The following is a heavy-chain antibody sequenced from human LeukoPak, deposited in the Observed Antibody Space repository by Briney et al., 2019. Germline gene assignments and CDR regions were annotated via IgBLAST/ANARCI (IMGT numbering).Heavy chain of an antibody. CDR3: AKGALRAVTAGRYFDY. CDR1: GFTFSSYS. Sequence: TGGSLRLSCAASGFTFSSYSMNWVRQAPGKGLEWVSSISSSSSYIYYADSVKGRFTISRDNAKNSLYLQMNSLRAEDTAVYYCAKGALRAVTAGRYFDYWGQGTLVTVSS. CDR2: ISSSSSYI. J-gene: IGHJ4*02. D-gene: IGHD4-11*01. V-gene: IGHV3-21*04.